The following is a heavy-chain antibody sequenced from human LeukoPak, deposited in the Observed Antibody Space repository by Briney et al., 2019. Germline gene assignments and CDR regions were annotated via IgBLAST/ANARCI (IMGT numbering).Heavy chain of an antibody. Sequence: GGSLRLSCAAPGFTFSSYWMSWVRQAPGKGLEWVANIKQDGSEKYYVDSVKGRFTISRDNAKNSLYLQMNSLRAEDTAVYYCARDRDYGDYLNAFDIWGQGTMVTVSS. CDR1: GFTFSSYW. V-gene: IGHV3-7*01. J-gene: IGHJ3*02. CDR2: IKQDGSEK. CDR3: ARDRDYGDYLNAFDI. D-gene: IGHD4-17*01.